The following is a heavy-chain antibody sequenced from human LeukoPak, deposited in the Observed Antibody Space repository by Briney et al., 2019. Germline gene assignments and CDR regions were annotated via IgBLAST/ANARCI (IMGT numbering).Heavy chain of an antibody. Sequence: GGSLRLSCAASGFIFSNYAMIWVCQAPGKGLEWVSAISGSGGSTYYADSVKGRFTISRDNSKDTLFLQMHSLRPGDTAVYYCVREDTPATANYWGQGTLVTISS. V-gene: IGHV3-23*01. J-gene: IGHJ4*02. CDR1: GFIFSNYA. CDR2: ISGSGGST. CDR3: VREDTPATANY. D-gene: IGHD2-21*02.